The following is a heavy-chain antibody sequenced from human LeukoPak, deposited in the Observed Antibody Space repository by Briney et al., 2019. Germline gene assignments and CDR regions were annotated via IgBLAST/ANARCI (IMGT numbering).Heavy chain of an antibody. J-gene: IGHJ5*02. CDR2: IYYSGST. V-gene: IGHV4-39*07. Sequence: SENLSLTCTVSGGSISSSSYYWGWIRQPPGKGLEWIGSIYYSGSTYYNPSPKSRVTISVDTSKNQFSLKPSSVTAADTAVYYCARAYQLLSWFDPWGQGTLVTVSS. D-gene: IGHD2-2*01. CDR3: ARAYQLLSWFDP. CDR1: GGSISSSSYY.